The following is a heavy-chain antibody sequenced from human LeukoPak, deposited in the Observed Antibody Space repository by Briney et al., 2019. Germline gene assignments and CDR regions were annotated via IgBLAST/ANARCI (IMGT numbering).Heavy chain of an antibody. CDR3: AKVLVGGSTWDH. D-gene: IGHD4-23*01. CDR1: GYIFTSSL. Sequence: ASVKVSCKASGYIFTSSLVHWVRQAPGQGFEWMGKIHPSDGDTNYAQKFQGRVTMTRDSSTTTVYMEVSSLRSQDTAVYYCAKVLVGGSTWDHWGQGTLLSVSS. CDR2: IHPSDGDT. V-gene: IGHV1-46*01. J-gene: IGHJ4*02.